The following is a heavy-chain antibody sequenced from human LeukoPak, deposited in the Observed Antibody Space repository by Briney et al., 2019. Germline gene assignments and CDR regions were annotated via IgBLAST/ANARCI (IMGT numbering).Heavy chain of an antibody. CDR1: GGSISSGDYY. D-gene: IGHD6-19*01. V-gene: IGHV4-30-4*08. CDR3: ARQKRNSSGWYGDY. J-gene: IGHJ4*02. Sequence: NPPQTLSLTCTVSGGSISSGDYYWSWIRQPPGKGLEWIGYIYYSGTTYYNPSLKSRITISIDTSKSQFSLKLSSVTAADTAVYYCARQKRNSSGWYGDYWGQGTLVTVSS. CDR2: IYYSGTT.